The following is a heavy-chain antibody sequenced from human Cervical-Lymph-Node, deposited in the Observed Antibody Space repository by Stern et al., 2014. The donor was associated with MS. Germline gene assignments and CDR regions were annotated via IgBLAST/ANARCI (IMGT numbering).Heavy chain of an antibody. D-gene: IGHD2-8*02. CDR1: GYTFTTYY. V-gene: IGHV1-46*01. Sequence: QVQLVESGAEVKKPGASVKVSCKTSGYTFTTYYIHWVRQAPGQGLEWTGVIAPSGVGTPYAQTVQGRLTMTADTSTSTVYMDLSSLTSEDTAVYFCATFPICTGGACHDYWGQGTLVTVSS. CDR2: IAPSGVGT. CDR3: ATFPICTGGACHDY. J-gene: IGHJ4*02.